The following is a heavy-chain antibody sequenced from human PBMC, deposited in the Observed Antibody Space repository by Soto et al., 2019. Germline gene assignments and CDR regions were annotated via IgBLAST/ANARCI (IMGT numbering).Heavy chain of an antibody. Sequence: SENTYLTIAVSSASLNGHSWIWIRQSPGKGLEWIGEVNHRGSTDYDASLTSRVTISIHASKNKFSLELNYVTAADTAVYYCARYDNRIALYGVDVWGQGTTFTVPS. V-gene: IGHV4-34*01. D-gene: IGHD1-1*01. CDR3: ARYDNRIALYGVDV. CDR2: VNHRGST. CDR1: SASLNGHS. J-gene: IGHJ6*01.